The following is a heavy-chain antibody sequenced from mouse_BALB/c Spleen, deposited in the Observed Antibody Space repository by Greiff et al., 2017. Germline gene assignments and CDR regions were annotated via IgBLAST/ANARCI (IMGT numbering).Heavy chain of an antibody. CDR3: ARGGGYVDYYAMDY. Sequence: VQLQQSGPELVRPGVSVKISCKGSGYTFTDYAMHWVKQSHAKSLEWIGVISTYYGNTNYNQKFKGKATMTVDKSSSTAYMELARLTSEDSAIYYCARGGGYVDYYAMDYWGQGTSVTVSS. CDR2: ISTYYGNT. V-gene: IGHV1-67*01. J-gene: IGHJ4*01. CDR1: GYTFTDYA. D-gene: IGHD3-1*01.